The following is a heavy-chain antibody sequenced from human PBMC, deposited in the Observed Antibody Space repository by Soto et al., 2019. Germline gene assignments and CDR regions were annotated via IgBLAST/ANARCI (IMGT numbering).Heavy chain of an antibody. V-gene: IGHV1-3*01. CDR2: IHAGQGNT. CDR3: ARDFSLGGPVFWFDP. D-gene: IGHD2-8*01. Sequence: QVHLVQSGAEMKKPGASLNVSCKASGFIFSRSTIHWVRQAPGQRLGWMGWIHAGQGNTKYSGQFQGNITIDIDTSSSTAYLLLNSLTSEDTAVYYCARDFSLGGPVFWFDPWGPGTLVTVSS. J-gene: IGHJ5*02. CDR1: GFIFSRST.